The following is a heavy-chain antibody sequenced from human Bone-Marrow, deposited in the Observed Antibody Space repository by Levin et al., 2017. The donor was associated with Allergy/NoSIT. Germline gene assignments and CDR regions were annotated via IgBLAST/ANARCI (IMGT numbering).Heavy chain of an antibody. D-gene: IGHD2-15*01. CDR3: ARGEDCSGGSCYLGAFDI. Sequence: PSASVKVSCKASGYTFTGYYMHWVRQAPGQGLEWMGWINPNSGGTNYAQKFQGRVTMTRDTSISTAYMELSRLRSDDTAVYYCARGEDCSGGSCYLGAFDIWGQGTMVTVSS. CDR1: GYTFTGYY. CDR2: INPNSGGT. V-gene: IGHV1-2*02. J-gene: IGHJ3*02.